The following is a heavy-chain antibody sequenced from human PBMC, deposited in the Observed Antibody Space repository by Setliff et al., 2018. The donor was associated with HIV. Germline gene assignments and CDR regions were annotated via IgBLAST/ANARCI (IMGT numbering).Heavy chain of an antibody. Sequence: KPSETLSLTCSVSGASISSYYWSWIRQPPGKGLERIGYVDYNGRTDYNPSLKSRVTISLDTSKNQVSLKLSSVAAADTAVYHCARGAYRDGYDYWGQGTLVTVSS. CDR2: VDYNGRT. CDR3: ARGAYRDGYDY. J-gene: IGHJ4*02. CDR1: GASISSYY. V-gene: IGHV4-59*01. D-gene: IGHD5-18*01.